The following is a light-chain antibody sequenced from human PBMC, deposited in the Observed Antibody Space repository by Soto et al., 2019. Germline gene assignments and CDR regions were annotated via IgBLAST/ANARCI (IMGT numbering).Light chain of an antibody. Sequence: QAGLTQPPSASGTPGQTIIISRSGSSSNVGRNTVNWYQHLPGTAPKVLIYRNSHRPSGVPDRFSGSQSGSSASLAISGLQSEDEADYYCAAWDDNLRGLVFGGGTQLTVL. CDR2: RNS. CDR1: SSNVGRNT. J-gene: IGLJ3*02. V-gene: IGLV1-44*01. CDR3: AAWDDNLRGLV.